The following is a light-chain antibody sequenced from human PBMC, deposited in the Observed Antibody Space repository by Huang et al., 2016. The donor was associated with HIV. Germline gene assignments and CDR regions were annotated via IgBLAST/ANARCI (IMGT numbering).Light chain of an antibody. CDR3: QQSYSTPQT. J-gene: IGKJ1*01. CDR1: QSISSY. V-gene: IGKV1-39*01. CDR2: AAS. Sequence: DIQMTQSPSSLSASVGDRVTITCRASQSISSYLNWYQQKPGKAPKLLIYAASSLQSGGPSRFSGSGSGTDFTLTISSLQPEDFATYYCQQSYSTPQTFSQGTKVEIK.